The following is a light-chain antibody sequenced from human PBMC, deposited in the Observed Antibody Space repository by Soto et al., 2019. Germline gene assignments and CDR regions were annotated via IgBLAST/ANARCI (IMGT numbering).Light chain of an antibody. V-gene: IGLV2-14*01. Sequence: QSALTQPASVSGSPGQSITISCTGAGSDVGGYNYVSWYQQHPGKAPKLVIYDVSNRPSGVSNRFSGPKSGNTASLTISGLKAEDEANYSCRSYTSISILYPFGTVTKRTVL. CDR2: DVS. J-gene: IGLJ1*01. CDR3: RSYTSISILYP. CDR1: GSDVGGYNY.